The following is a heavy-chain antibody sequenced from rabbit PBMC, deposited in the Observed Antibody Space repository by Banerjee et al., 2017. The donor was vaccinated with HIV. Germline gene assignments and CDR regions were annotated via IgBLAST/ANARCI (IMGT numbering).Heavy chain of an antibody. J-gene: IGHJ6*01. CDR3: ARKLAL. V-gene: IGHV1S21*01. CDR2: ITYGGSA. CDR1: GFDFSTYG. Sequence: ESGGGLVQPGGSLKLSCKASGFDFSTYGVSWVRQAPGKGLEWIGYITYGGSAYYASWVKGRFTISKTSSTTVTLQMTSLTAADTATYFCARKLALWGPGTLVTVS.